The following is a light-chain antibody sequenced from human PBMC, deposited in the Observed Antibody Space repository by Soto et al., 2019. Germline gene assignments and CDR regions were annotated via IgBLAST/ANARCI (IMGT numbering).Light chain of an antibody. CDR3: SSYTGSSTYVV. J-gene: IGLJ2*01. CDR2: DVN. V-gene: IGLV2-14*01. CDR1: SSDVGGCNY. Sequence: QSALTQPASVSGSPGQSITISCTGTSSDVGGCNYVSWYQQHPGKAPKLMIYDVNNRPSGVSNLFSGSKSGNTASLTISGLQAEDEADYYCSSYTGSSTYVVFGGGTKLTVL.